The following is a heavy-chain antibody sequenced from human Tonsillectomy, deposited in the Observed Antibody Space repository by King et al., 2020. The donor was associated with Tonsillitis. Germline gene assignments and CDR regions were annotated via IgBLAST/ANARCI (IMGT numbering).Heavy chain of an antibody. Sequence: VQLVESGGGVVQPGRSLRLSCAASGFTFSRNGMHWVRQAPGKGLEWVAVISYDGSNKYYADSVKGRFTISRDNSKDTLYLLMNSLRAEDTAVYYCANDLYYYDSSGYLDYWGQGTLVTVSS. CDR3: ANDLYYYDSSGYLDY. CDR1: GFTFSRNG. V-gene: IGHV3-30*18. CDR2: ISYDGSNK. J-gene: IGHJ4*02. D-gene: IGHD3-22*01.